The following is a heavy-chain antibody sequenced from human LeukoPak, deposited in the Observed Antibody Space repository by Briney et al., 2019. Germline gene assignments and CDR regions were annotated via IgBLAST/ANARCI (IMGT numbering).Heavy chain of an antibody. CDR3: ARDYYGPAEY. CDR1: GFTFSHYW. D-gene: IGHD3-10*01. Sequence: GGSLRLSCATSGFTFSHYWMSWVRQAPGKGLEWVANINNDGSVRFYVESVKGRFTIYRDNARNSLYLHMNNLRIEDTAMYYCARDYYGPAEYGGPGTLVTVSS. J-gene: IGHJ4*02. V-gene: IGHV3-7*01. CDR2: INNDGSVR.